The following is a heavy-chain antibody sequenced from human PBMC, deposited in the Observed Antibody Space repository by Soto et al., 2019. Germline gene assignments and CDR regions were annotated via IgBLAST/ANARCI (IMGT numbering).Heavy chain of an antibody. V-gene: IGHV1-46*01. D-gene: IGHD3-22*01. CDR1: GYTFTRYC. J-gene: IGHJ4*02. Sequence: GASVKVSCKASGYTFTRYCMHWVGQAPGEGLEWMGVINASGGSRSYAQKFLGRVTMTRDTCTGTGYMELGSLRSEDPAPYCCSIVFNDSSASSSAASRGTGTRVTVSS. CDR2: INASGGSR. CDR3: SIVFNDSSASSSAAS.